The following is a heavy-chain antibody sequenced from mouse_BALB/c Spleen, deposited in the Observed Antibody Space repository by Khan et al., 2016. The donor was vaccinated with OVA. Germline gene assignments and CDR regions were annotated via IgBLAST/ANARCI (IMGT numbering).Heavy chain of an antibody. D-gene: IGHD1-1*01. CDR1: GYTFTSYV. CDR2: INPYNDGT. Sequence: EVQLQQSGPELVKPGASVKMSCKASGYTFTSYVMHWVKQKPGQGLEWIGYINPYNDGTKYNEKFKGKATLTSDKSSSTAYMELSSLTSEDSAVYDGARRDYYGSSSFAYWGQGTLVTVSA. CDR3: ARRDYYGSSSFAY. J-gene: IGHJ3*01. V-gene: IGHV1S136*01.